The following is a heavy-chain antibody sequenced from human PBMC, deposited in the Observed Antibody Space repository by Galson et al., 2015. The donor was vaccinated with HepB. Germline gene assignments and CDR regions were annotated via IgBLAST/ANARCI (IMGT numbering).Heavy chain of an antibody. J-gene: IGHJ4*02. V-gene: IGHV1-24*01. CDR3: ATGAIAGGIAAAGASFDY. Sequence: SVKVSCKVSGYTLTELSMHWVRQAPGKGLEWMGGFDPEDGETIYAQKFQGRVTMTEDTSTDTAYMELSSLRSEDTAVYYCATGAIAGGIAAAGASFDYWGQGTLVTVSS. CDR2: FDPEDGET. CDR1: GYTLTELS. D-gene: IGHD6-13*01.